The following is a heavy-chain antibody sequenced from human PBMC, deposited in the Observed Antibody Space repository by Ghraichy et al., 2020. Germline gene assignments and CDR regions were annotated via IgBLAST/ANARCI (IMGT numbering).Heavy chain of an antibody. Sequence: GGSLRLSCAASGFSVSGTYMTWFRQAPGKGLEWVSNIYSGGSTFYSDAVKGRFSISRDNSNNTLYLQVHSLRVDDTAVYYFARARAITTATYYFQHWGHGTPVTVSS. CDR3: ARARAITTATYYFQH. CDR1: GFSVSGTY. CDR2: IYSGGST. D-gene: IGHD3-16*01. V-gene: IGHV3-53*01. J-gene: IGHJ1*01.